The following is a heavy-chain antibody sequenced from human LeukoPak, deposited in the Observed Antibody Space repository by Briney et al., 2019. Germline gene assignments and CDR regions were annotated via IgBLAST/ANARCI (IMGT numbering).Heavy chain of an antibody. CDR1: GFTFSNYA. Sequence: GGSLRLSCAASGFTFSNYAMHWVRQAPGKGLEWVAVISYDGSKKNYADSVKGRFTISRDNAKNSLYLQMNSLRAEDTALYYCAKDIGRLQQLVSRGFQHWGQGTLVTVSS. J-gene: IGHJ1*01. CDR2: ISYDGSKK. CDR3: AKDIGRLQQLVSRGFQH. D-gene: IGHD6-13*01. V-gene: IGHV3-30*18.